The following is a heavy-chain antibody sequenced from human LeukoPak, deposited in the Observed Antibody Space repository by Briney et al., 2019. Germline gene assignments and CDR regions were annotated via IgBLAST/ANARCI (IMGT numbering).Heavy chain of an antibody. V-gene: IGHV4-38-2*01. Sequence: TETLSLTCAVSGYSLSSGYHWGWIRPPPGKGLEWIGSIYHSGSTYYNPSLQGRVAISVDRSKKQCSLKLSSVTAADTAVYYCARYAGQYDFWSGYYHFDYWGQGTLVTV. CDR1: GYSLSSGYH. D-gene: IGHD3-3*01. CDR3: ARYAGQYDFWSGYYHFDY. CDR2: IYHSGST. J-gene: IGHJ4*02.